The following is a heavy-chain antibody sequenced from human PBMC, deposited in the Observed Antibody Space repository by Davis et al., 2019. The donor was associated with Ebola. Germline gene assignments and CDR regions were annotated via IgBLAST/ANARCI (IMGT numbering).Heavy chain of an antibody. CDR3: ARTSVLVTTEGGMDV. J-gene: IGHJ6*02. D-gene: IGHD4-17*01. CDR2: IYTGDSET. V-gene: IGHV5-51*01. CDR1: GYSFTSYW. Sequence: GESLKISCRGSGYSFTSYWIGWVRQLPGKGLEWMGIIYTGDSETIYSPSFQGQVTISADQSINTAYLQWSSLKASDTAMYYCARTSVLVTTEGGMDVWGQGTTVTVSS.